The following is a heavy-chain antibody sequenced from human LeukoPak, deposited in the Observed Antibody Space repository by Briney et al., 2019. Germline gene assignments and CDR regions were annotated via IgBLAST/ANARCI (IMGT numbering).Heavy chain of an antibody. CDR1: GGTFSSYA. CDR3: AGGRTTVTPYYYYMDV. D-gene: IGHD4-11*01. CDR2: IIPIFGTA. V-gene: IGHV1-69*01. J-gene: IGHJ6*03. Sequence: SVKVSCKASGGTFSSYAISWVRQAPGQGLEWMGGIIPIFGTANYAQKFQGRVTITADESTSTAYMELSSLRSEDTAVYYCAGGRTTVTPYYYYMDVWGKGTTVTVSS.